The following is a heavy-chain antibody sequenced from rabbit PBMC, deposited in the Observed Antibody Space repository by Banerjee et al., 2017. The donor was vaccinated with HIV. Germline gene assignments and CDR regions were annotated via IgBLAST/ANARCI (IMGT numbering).Heavy chain of an antibody. J-gene: IGHJ3*01. Sequence: QSVEESGGDLVKPGGSLTLTCTASGFSFSNKYVMCWVRQAPGKGLEWIAYMYPDYGTIDYANWVNGRFTMSLDNAQNTVFLRVTSLTAADTATYFCARATGYGSTRNYPTRLDLWGQGTLVTVS. CDR1: GFSFSNKYV. CDR2: MYPDYGTI. CDR3: ARATGYGSTRNYPTRLDL. D-gene: IGHD5-1*01. V-gene: IGHV1S40*01.